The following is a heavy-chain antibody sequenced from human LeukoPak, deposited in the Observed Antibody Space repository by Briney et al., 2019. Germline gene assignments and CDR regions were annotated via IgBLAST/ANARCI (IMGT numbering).Heavy chain of an antibody. V-gene: IGHV4-38-2*02. CDR1: GYSISSGYF. Sequence: SETLSLTCGVSGYSISSGYFWVWIRQPPGKGLEWIGSVYHTGATYYNPSLRSPVSISVDTSKNQFSLELNSVTAADTAVYYCARDLGLTISANWFDPWGQGTLVTVSS. J-gene: IGHJ5*02. D-gene: IGHD3-3*01. CDR3: ARDLGLTISANWFDP. CDR2: VYHTGAT.